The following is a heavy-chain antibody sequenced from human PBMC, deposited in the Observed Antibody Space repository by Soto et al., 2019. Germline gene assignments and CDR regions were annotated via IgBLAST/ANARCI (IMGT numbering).Heavy chain of an antibody. CDR2: IYYSGST. J-gene: IGHJ4*02. D-gene: IGHD3-16*01. CDR3: ARGYWVEGYGAGTYFDY. V-gene: IGHV4-39*01. Sequence: PSETLSLTCTVSGGSISSSSYYWGWIRQPPGKGLEWIGSIYYSGSTYYNPSLKSRVTISVDTSKNQFSLKLSSVTAEDTAVYYCARGYWVEGYGAGTYFDYWGQGTLVTVSS. CDR1: GGSISSSSYY.